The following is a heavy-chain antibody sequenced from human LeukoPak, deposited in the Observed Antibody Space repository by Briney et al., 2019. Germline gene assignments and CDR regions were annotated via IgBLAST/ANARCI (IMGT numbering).Heavy chain of an antibody. CDR2: ISSSSSYI. D-gene: IGHD4-17*01. CDR1: GFTFSSYS. J-gene: IGHJ4*02. V-gene: IGHV3-21*01. Sequence: GGSLRLSCAASGFTFSSYSMNWVRQAPGKGLEWVSSISSSSSYIYYADSVKGRFTISRDNAKNSLYLQMNSLRAEDTAVYYCASSSDYGDPPGTFDYWGQGTLVTVSS. CDR3: ASSSDYGDPPGTFDY.